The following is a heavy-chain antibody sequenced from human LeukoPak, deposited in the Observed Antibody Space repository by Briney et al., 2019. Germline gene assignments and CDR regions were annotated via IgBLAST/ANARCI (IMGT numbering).Heavy chain of an antibody. CDR3: ARGEVVATLLDY. Sequence: GGSLRLSCAASGFTFSSYSMNWVRQAPGKGLEWVSSISSSSSYIYYADSVKGRFTISRDNAKNSLYLQMNSLRAEDTAVYYCARGEVVATLLDYWGQGTLVTVSS. D-gene: IGHD5-12*01. J-gene: IGHJ4*02. CDR1: GFTFSSYS. CDR2: ISSSSSYI. V-gene: IGHV3-21*01.